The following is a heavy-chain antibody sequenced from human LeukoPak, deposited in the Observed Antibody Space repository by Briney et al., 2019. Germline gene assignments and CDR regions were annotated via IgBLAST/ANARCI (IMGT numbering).Heavy chain of an antibody. J-gene: IGHJ4*02. D-gene: IGHD2/OR15-2a*01. CDR3: SISARLMKGVGEVTAPDG. CDR2: IRSSGSAL. CDR1: GFTFKRYE. Sequence: PGGSLRLSCEDSGFTFKRYEMNWLRQAPGKGLEWVAYIRSSGSALPYADSVKGRFTIARDNDRNSVYLEMNRLRADDTAVYYFSISARLMKGVGEVTAPDGWGQPSPVSPSS. V-gene: IGHV3-48*03.